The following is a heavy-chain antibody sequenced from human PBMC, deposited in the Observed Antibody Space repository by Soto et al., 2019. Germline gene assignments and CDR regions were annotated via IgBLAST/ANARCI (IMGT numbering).Heavy chain of an antibody. CDR1: GFTFSSYA. CDR2: ISGSGGST. J-gene: IGHJ4*02. CDR3: AKDRKDIAAADSFDY. D-gene: IGHD6-13*01. Sequence: GGPLRLSCAASGFTFSSYAMSWVRQAPGKGLEWVSAISGSGGSTYYADSVKGRFTISRDNSKNTLYLQMNSLRAEDTAVYYCAKDRKDIAAADSFDYWGQGTLVTVSS. V-gene: IGHV3-23*01.